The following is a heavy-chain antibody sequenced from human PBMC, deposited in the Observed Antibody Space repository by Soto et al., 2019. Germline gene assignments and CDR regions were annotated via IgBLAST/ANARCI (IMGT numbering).Heavy chain of an antibody. D-gene: IGHD2-15*01. J-gene: IGHJ5*02. Sequence: QVQLVQAGAEVKKPGASVKVSCKASGYTFTSYGISWVRQAPGQGLEWMGWSSAYNGNTNYAQKLQGRVTMTTDTSPSTAYMELRRLRSDDTAVYYCARGGYCSGGSCYSGWFDPWGQGTLVTVSS. V-gene: IGHV1-18*04. CDR1: GYTFTSYG. CDR3: ARGGYCSGGSCYSGWFDP. CDR2: SSAYNGNT.